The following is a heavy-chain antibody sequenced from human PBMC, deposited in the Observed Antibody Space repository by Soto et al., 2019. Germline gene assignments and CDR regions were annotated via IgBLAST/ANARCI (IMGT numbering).Heavy chain of an antibody. CDR1: GFTFNKRA. CDR3: AKADATREGWHFDY. J-gene: IGHJ4*02. D-gene: IGHD6-19*01. V-gene: IGHV3-23*01. Sequence: GGSLRLSCAASGFTFNKRAMSWVRQAPGKGLEWVSGISGSGGSTYYADSVKGRFTISRDNSKNTLYLQMNSLRVEDTAIYYCAKADATREGWHFDYWGQGALVTVSS. CDR2: ISGSGGST.